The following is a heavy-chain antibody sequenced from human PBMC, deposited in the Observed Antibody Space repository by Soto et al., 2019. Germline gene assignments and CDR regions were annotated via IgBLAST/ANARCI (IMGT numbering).Heavy chain of an antibody. D-gene: IGHD6-13*01. V-gene: IGHV2-5*01. CDR1: GFSLSPSGVG. Sequence: ITLKESGPTLVKPKQTLPLTCTYSGFSLSPSGVGVGWIRQPPGEAVQRLQLIYCNDDKRYSPSLKSRLTSTKDTSKNPVVLTMTNVDPVDTATYSCAHSRVIAAAGMWVWFDPWGQGTLVTVSS. J-gene: IGHJ5*02. CDR3: AHSRVIAAAGMWVWFDP. CDR2: IYCNDDK.